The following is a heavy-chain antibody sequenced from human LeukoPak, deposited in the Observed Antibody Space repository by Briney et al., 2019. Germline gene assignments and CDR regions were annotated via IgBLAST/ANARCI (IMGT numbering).Heavy chain of an antibody. CDR3: AGYTDDFDY. CDR1: VGSISSGCYS. D-gene: IGHD5-24*01. V-gene: IGHV4-30-2*01. Sequence: PSQTLSLTCAVSVGSISSGCYSWSWIRQPPGKGLEWIGYIYHSGSTYYNPSLKSRVTISVDRSKNQFSLKLSSVTAADTAVYYCAGYTDDFDYWGQGTLVTVSS. CDR2: IYHSGST. J-gene: IGHJ4*02.